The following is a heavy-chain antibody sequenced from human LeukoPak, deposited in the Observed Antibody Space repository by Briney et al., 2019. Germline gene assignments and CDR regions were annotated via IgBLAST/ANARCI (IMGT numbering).Heavy chain of an antibody. CDR1: GFTFSDYY. V-gene: IGHV3-11*04. D-gene: IGHD6-13*01. J-gene: IGHJ4*02. Sequence: GGSLRLSCAASGFTFSDYYMSWIRQAPGQGLEWVSYINTRGNTVSYADSVKGRFTISRDNARDTLYLQMNSLRAEDTAVYYCARDQAAAGPFDYWGQGTLVTVSS. CDR3: ARDQAAAGPFDY. CDR2: INTRGNTV.